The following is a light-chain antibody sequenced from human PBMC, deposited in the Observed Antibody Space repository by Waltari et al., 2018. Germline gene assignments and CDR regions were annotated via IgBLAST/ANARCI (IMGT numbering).Light chain of an antibody. CDR1: SSDVGGYNY. J-gene: IGLJ1*01. V-gene: IGLV2-8*01. CDR3: SSYAGSNNPYV. CDR2: EVS. Sequence: QSALTQPPSASGSPGQSVTISCTGTSSDVGGYNYVPWYQQHPGKAPKLMIYEVSKRPSGAPDRFSGSKSGNTASLTVSGLQAEDEADYYCSSYAGSNNPYVFGTGTKVTVL.